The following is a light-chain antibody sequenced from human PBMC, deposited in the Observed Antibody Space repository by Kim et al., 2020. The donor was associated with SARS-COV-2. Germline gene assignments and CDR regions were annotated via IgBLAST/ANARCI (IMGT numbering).Light chain of an antibody. Sequence: GKTVTISCTGSSGSIASNYVQGYQQRPGSAPTTVIYEDNQRPSGVPDRFSGSIDSSSNSASLTISGLKTEDEADYYCQSYDSSKQVFGGGTQLTVL. CDR2: EDN. CDR1: SGSIASNY. CDR3: QSYDSSKQV. V-gene: IGLV6-57*02. J-gene: IGLJ3*02.